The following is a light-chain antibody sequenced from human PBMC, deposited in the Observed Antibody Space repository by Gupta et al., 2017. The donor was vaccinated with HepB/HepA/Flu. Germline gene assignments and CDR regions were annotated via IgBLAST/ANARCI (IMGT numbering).Light chain of an antibody. CDR3: CSYAGITTWV. Sequence: QSALPQPASVSGFPGQSTTISCTGSSSDVGTYNFVSWYQQQPGKAPKVIIYEVSQRPSGVSNLFSSSKSGNTASLTISGLQAEDEADYYYCSYAGITTWVFGGGTKLTVL. CDR1: SSDVGTYNF. V-gene: IGLV2-23*02. J-gene: IGLJ3*02. CDR2: EVS.